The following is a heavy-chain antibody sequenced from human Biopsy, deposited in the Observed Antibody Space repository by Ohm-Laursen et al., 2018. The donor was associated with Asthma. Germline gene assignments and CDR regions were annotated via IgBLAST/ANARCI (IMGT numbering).Heavy chain of an antibody. CDR1: GYNFISFA. Sequence: ASVKVSCKASGYNFISFAIHWVRQAPGQRLEWMGWINAGDGNTKYSQKFQGRVTITRDTSASTAYMELRSLRSEDTATYYCARTYYDFLTGQVKDVFGVWGQGTMVTVSS. J-gene: IGHJ3*01. D-gene: IGHD3-9*01. V-gene: IGHV1-3*01. CDR2: INAGDGNT. CDR3: ARTYYDFLTGQVKDVFGV.